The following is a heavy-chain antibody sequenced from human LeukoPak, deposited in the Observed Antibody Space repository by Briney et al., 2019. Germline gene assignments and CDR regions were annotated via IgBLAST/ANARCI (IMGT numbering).Heavy chain of an antibody. CDR1: GFTFSTYN. V-gene: IGHV3-21*01. Sequence: GGSLRLSCAASGFTFSTYNMIWVRQAPGKGLEWVSSISSSISYIYYADSVKGRFTISRDNANNSLYLQMNSLRAEDTAVYYCASAPTGTYYFDYWGQGTLVTASS. CDR3: ASAPTGTYYFDY. CDR2: ISSSISYI. D-gene: IGHD4-17*01. J-gene: IGHJ4*02.